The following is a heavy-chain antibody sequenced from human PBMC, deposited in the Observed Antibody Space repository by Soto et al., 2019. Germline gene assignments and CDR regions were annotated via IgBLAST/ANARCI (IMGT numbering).Heavy chain of an antibody. Sequence: SETLSLTCTVSGGSISSGDYYWSWIRQPPGKGLEWIGYIYYSGGTYYNPSLKSRVTISVDTSKNQFSLKLSSVTAADTAVYYCARAKYYYVSGSLYYYYGMDVWGQGTTVTVSS. J-gene: IGHJ6*02. CDR2: IYYSGGT. CDR1: GGSISSGDYY. D-gene: IGHD3-10*01. V-gene: IGHV4-30-4*01. CDR3: ARAKYYYVSGSLYYYYGMDV.